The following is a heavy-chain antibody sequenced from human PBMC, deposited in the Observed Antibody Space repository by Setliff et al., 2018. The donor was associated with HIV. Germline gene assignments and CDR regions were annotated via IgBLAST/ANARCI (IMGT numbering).Heavy chain of an antibody. CDR3: ARHGAYYDFLTYYYPRYYFDC. Sequence: SETLSLTCAVYSGSFSGYYWSWIRQPPGKGLEWIGEINHSGSTNYNPSLKSRLFISLDTSENQFSLQVTSVTAADTAVYYCARHGAYYDFLTYYYPRYYFDCWGQGTLVTVSS. CDR1: SGSFSGYY. CDR2: INHSGST. V-gene: IGHV4-34*09. D-gene: IGHD3-9*01. J-gene: IGHJ4*02.